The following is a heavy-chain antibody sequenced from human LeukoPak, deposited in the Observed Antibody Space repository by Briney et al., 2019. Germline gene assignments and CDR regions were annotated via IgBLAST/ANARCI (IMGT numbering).Heavy chain of an antibody. Sequence: SETLSLTCAVYGGSFSGYYWSWIRQPPGKGLEWIGEINHSGSTNYNPSLKSRVTISVDTSKNQFSLKLSSVTAADTAVYYCARRYLGRQMMATRAHFDYWGQGTLVTVSS. V-gene: IGHV4-34*01. J-gene: IGHJ4*02. CDR3: ARRYLGRQMMATRAHFDY. CDR1: GGSFSGYY. CDR2: INHSGST. D-gene: IGHD5-24*01.